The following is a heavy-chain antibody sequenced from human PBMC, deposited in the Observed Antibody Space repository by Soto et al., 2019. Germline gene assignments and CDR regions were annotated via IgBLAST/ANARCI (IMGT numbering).Heavy chain of an antibody. D-gene: IGHD5-18*01. CDR3: ARDLSRIQLWLLYYGMDV. Sequence: VSCKASGYTFTGYYMHWVRQAPGQGLEWMGWINPNSGGTNYAQKFQGRVTMTRDTSISTAYMELSRLRSDDTAVYYCARDLSRIQLWLLYYGMDVWGQGTTVTVSS. V-gene: IGHV1-2*02. J-gene: IGHJ6*02. CDR1: GYTFTGYY. CDR2: INPNSGGT.